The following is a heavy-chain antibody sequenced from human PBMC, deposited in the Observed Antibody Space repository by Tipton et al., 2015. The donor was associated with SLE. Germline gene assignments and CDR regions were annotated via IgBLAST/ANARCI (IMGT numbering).Heavy chain of an antibody. CDR3: ARDPEGAKHSDY. J-gene: IGHJ4*02. CDR2: IYYSGST. D-gene: IGHD1-26*01. V-gene: IGHV4-59*01. Sequence: TLSLTCTVSDDSFSTYYWSWIRQPPGGGLEWIGYIYYSGSTTYNPSLKSRVTMSLDTSKNHFSLKLSSVTAADTAVYYCARDPEGAKHSDYWGQGALVTVSS. CDR1: DDSFSTYY.